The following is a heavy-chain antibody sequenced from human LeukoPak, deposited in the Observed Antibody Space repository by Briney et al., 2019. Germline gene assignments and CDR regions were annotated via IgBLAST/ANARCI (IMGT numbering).Heavy chain of an antibody. Sequence: GGSLSLSWAAPGLTVNNNYMTWFRQAPGKGREGASVIYTGGSTYYADSVKGRFTISRDNAKNTLLLQMNSLRAEDTAVYYCARPQVNDYGDCGIWGQGTMVAVSS. CDR3: ARPQVNDYGDCGI. D-gene: IGHD4-17*01. J-gene: IGHJ3*02. CDR2: IYTGGST. V-gene: IGHV3-66*04. CDR1: GLTVNNNY.